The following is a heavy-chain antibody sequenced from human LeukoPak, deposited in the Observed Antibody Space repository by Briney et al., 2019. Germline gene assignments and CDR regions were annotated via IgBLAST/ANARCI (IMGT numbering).Heavy chain of an antibody. CDR1: GGSFSGYY. V-gene: IGHV4-34*01. CDR2: INHMGST. Sequence: PSETLSLTSAFYGGSFSGYYWSWIRQPPGKGLEWVGEINHMGSTNYNPSLKGRVTISVKTSKNQFSLKLSSVTAADTAVYYCARASQGLWFRYWCDPGGEGTLVIVSS. J-gene: IGHJ5*02. D-gene: IGHD3-10*01. CDR3: ARASQGLWFRYWCDP.